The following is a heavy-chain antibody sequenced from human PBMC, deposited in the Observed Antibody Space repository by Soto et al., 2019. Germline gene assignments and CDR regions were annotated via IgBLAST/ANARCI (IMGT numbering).Heavy chain of an antibody. D-gene: IGHD3-22*01. CDR2: ISYDGSNK. J-gene: IGHJ6*02. Sequence: GGSLRLSCAASGFTFSSYAMHWVRQAPGKGLEWVAVISYDGSNKYYADSVKGRFTISRDNSKNTLYLQMNSLRAEDTAVYYCARFYYDSSGYLPSPYYYYYGMDVWGQGTTVTVSS. CDR1: GFTFSSYA. V-gene: IGHV3-30-3*01. CDR3: ARFYYDSSGYLPSPYYYYYGMDV.